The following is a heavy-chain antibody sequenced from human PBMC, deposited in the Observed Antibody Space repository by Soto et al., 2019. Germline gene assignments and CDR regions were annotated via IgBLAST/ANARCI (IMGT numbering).Heavy chain of an antibody. D-gene: IGHD3-22*01. CDR2: ISYDGSNK. J-gene: IGHJ6*02. Sequence: GGSLRLSCAASGFTFSSYAMHWVRQAPGKGLEWVAVISYDGSNKYYADSVKGRFTISRDNSKNTLYLQMNSLRAEDTAVYYCARFYYDSSGYLPSPYYYYYGMDVWGQGTTVTVSS. CDR1: GFTFSSYA. V-gene: IGHV3-30-3*01. CDR3: ARFYYDSSGYLPSPYYYYYGMDV.